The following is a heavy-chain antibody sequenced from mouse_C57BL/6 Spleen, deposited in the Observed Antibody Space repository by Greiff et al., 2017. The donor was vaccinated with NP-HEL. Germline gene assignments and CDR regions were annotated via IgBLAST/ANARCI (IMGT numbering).Heavy chain of an antibody. Sequence: QVQLKESGAELVRPGTSVKVSCKASGYAFTNYLIEWVKQRPGQGLEWIGVINPGSGGTNYNEKFKGKATLTADKSSSTAYMQLSSLTSEDSAVYVCAREEGYYGYDGFAYWGQGTLVTVSA. CDR1: GYAFTNYL. J-gene: IGHJ3*01. CDR2: INPGSGGT. CDR3: AREEGYYGYDGFAY. V-gene: IGHV1-54*01. D-gene: IGHD2-2*01.